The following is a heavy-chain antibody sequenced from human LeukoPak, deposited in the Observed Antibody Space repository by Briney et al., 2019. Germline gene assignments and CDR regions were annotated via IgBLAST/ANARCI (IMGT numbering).Heavy chain of an antibody. CDR1: GGSISSYC. CDR3: ARDRGYDFYLDGDAFDI. J-gene: IGHJ3*02. D-gene: IGHD3-3*01. CDR2: ICSSGGT. V-gene: IGHV4-4*07. Sequence: KTSETLSLTCTVSGGSISSYCWIWIRQPAGKGLEWIGRICSSGGTIYNPFLKSRVTMSLDMSNNQFSLKLSSVTAADTAVYYCARDRGYDFYLDGDAFDIWGQGTMVTVSS.